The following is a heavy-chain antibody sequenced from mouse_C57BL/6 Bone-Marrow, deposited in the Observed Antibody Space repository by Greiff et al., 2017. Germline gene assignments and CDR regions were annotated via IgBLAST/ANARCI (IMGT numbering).Heavy chain of an antibody. Sequence: EVKLVEPGGGLVKPGGSLKLSCAASGFTFSDYGLHWVRQAPEKGLEWVAYISSGSSTIYYADTVKGRFTISRDNAKNTLFLQMTSLRSEDTAMYYCARYDYDPFAYWGQGTLVTVSA. CDR1: GFTFSDYG. CDR2: ISSGSSTI. D-gene: IGHD2-4*01. J-gene: IGHJ3*01. V-gene: IGHV5-17*01. CDR3: ARYDYDPFAY.